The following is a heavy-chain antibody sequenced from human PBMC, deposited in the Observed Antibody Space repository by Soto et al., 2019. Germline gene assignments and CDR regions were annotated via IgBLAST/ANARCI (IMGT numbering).Heavy chain of an antibody. CDR2: ISWNSNTI. CDR1: GFTFDNYA. J-gene: IGHJ4*02. Sequence: GGSLRLSCAASGFTFDNYAMHWVRQAPGKGLEWVSGISWNSNTIAYADSVKGRFTISRDNAKNSLYLQMNSLRAEDAAFYYCAKDTGPNWGQGTLVTVS. V-gene: IGHV3-9*01. CDR3: AKDTGPN.